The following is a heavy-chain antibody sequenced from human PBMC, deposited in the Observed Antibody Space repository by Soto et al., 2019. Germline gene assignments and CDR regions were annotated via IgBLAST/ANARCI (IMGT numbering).Heavy chain of an antibody. CDR1: GYTFTSYG. Sequence: QVQLVQSGAEVKKPGASVKVSCKASGYTFTSYGISWVRPAPEQGLAWMGVISAYNGNTNYAQKLQGRVTMTTDTSTSTAYMELRSLRSDDTAVYYCARDRGTMIVGAWFDPWGQGSLVTDSS. D-gene: IGHD3-22*01. CDR3: ARDRGTMIVGAWFDP. J-gene: IGHJ5*02. V-gene: IGHV1-18*01. CDR2: ISAYNGNT.